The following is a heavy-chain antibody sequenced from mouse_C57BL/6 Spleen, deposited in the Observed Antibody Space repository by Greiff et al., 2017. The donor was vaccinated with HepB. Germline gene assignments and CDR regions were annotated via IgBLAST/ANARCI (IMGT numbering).Heavy chain of an antibody. J-gene: IGHJ1*03. D-gene: IGHD1-1*01. CDR3: ARGYCQYYYGSSPYFDV. CDR1: GYTFTSYW. Sequence: QVQLKQPGAELVRPGSSVKLSCKASGYTFTSYWMHWVKQRPIQGLEWIGNIDPSDSETHYNQKFKDKATLTVDKSSSTAYMQLSSLTSEDSAVYYCARGYCQYYYGSSPYFDVWGTGTTVTVSS. CDR2: IDPSDSET. V-gene: IGHV1-52*01.